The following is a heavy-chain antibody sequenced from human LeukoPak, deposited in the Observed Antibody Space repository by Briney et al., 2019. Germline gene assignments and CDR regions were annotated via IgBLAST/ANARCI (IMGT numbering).Heavy chain of an antibody. Sequence: SETLSLTCAVYGGSFSGYYWSWIRQPPGKGLEWIGEINHSGSTNYNPSLKSRVTISVDTSKNQFSLKLSSVTAADTAVHYCARGAKNCSSTSCYTYYMDVWGKGTTVTVSS. D-gene: IGHD2-2*02. CDR3: ARGAKNCSSTSCYTYYMDV. V-gene: IGHV4-34*01. CDR1: GGSFSGYY. J-gene: IGHJ6*03. CDR2: INHSGST.